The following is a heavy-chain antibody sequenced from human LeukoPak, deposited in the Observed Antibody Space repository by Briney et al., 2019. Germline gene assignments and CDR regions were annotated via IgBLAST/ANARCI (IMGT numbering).Heavy chain of an antibody. V-gene: IGHV1-18*04. CDR3: ARNSGLAQCVAFDI. CDR1: GYTFTSCG. CDR2: ISAYNGNT. J-gene: IGHJ3*02. Sequence: ASVKVCCKASGYTFTSCGISWIRQAPGQGLEWMGWISAYNGNTNYTPKHQGRVTMTTGASTSTAYIELRSQRTDDTAVYYCARNSGLAQCVAFDIWGQGTMVTVSS.